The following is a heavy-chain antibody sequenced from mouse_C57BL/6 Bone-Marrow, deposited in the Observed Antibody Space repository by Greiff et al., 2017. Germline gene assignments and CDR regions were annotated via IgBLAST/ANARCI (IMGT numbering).Heavy chain of an antibody. V-gene: IGHV5-6*01. CDR2: ISSGGSYT. J-gene: IGHJ3*01. CDR1: GFTFSSYG. CDR3: ARFAY. Sequence: EVKLMESGGDLVKPGGSLKLSCAASGFTFSSYGMSWVRQTPDKRLEWVATISSGGSYTYYPDSVKGRFTISRDNAKNTLYLQMSSLKAEDTAMYYCARFAYWGQVTLVTVSA.